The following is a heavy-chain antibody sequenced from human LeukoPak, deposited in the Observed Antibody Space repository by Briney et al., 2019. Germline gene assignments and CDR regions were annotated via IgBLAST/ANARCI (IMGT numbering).Heavy chain of an antibody. CDR1: GFTFSSYW. V-gene: IGHV3-7*03. CDR3: AIEYCSGGSCYFDY. CDR2: IKQDGSEK. D-gene: IGHD2-15*01. Sequence: GGSLRLSCAASGFTFSSYWMSWVRQAPGEGLEWVANIKQDGSEKYYVDSVKGRFTISRDNAKNSLYLQMNSLRAEDTAVYYCAIEYCSGGSCYFDYWGQGTLVTVSS. J-gene: IGHJ4*02.